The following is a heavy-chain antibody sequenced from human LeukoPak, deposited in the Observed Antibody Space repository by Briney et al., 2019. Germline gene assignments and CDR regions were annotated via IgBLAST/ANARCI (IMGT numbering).Heavy chain of an antibody. Sequence: SETLSLTCTVSGGSISSSSYYWGWIRQPPGKGLEWIGSIYYSGSTYYNPSLKSRVTISVYTYKNQFSLKLSSVTAADTAVYYCARDHGDYYGSGSSPYYFDYWGQATLVTVS. J-gene: IGHJ4*02. D-gene: IGHD3-10*01. V-gene: IGHV4-39*07. CDR2: IYYSGST. CDR1: GGSISSSSYY. CDR3: ARDHGDYYGSGSSPYYFDY.